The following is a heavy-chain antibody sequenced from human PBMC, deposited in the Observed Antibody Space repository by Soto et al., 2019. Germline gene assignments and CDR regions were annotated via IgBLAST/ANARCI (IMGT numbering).Heavy chain of an antibody. CDR3: ARVAHQSLDY. CDR1: GYTFTNYH. CDR2: INPGDGGT. V-gene: IGHV1-46*01. Sequence: QVHLVQSGAEVKKPGASVKVSCKTSGYTFTNYHIHWMRQAPGQGLEWLGIINPGDGGTGYAQKFQGIVTMPRDTSTSTVYMDMSSLRSEDTAVYYCARVAHQSLDYWGLGTLVTVSS. J-gene: IGHJ4*02. D-gene: IGHD5-12*01.